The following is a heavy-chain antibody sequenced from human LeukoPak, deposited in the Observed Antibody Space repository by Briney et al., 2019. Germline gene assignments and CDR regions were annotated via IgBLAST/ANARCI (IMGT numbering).Heavy chain of an antibody. CDR2: IYYSGST. Sequence: SETLSLTCAVSGGSISSGGYSWSWIRQPPGKGLEWIGYIYYSGSTYYNPSLKSRVTISVDTSKNQFSLKLSSVTAADTAVYYCARDSGYDFGFDYWGQGTLVTVSS. J-gene: IGHJ4*02. CDR3: ARDSGYDFGFDY. V-gene: IGHV4-30-4*07. D-gene: IGHD5-12*01. CDR1: GGSISSGGYS.